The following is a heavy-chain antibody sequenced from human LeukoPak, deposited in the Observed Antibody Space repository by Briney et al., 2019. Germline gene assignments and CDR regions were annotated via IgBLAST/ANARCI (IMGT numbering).Heavy chain of an antibody. CDR2: ISSSSSYI. CDR3: ARAPGYCTNGVCSAGYYGMDV. CDR1: GFTFSSYS. D-gene: IGHD2-8*01. J-gene: IGHJ6*02. V-gene: IGHV3-21*01. Sequence: GGSLRLSCAASGFTFSSYSMNWVRQAPGKGLEWVSSISSSSSYIYYADSVKGRFTISRDNAKNSLYLQMNSLRAEDTAVYYCARAPGYCTNGVCSAGYYGMDVWGQGTTVTVSS.